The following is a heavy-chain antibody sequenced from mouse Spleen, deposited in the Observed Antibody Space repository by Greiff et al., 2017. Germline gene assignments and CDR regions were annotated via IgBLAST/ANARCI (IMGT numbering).Heavy chain of an antibody. CDR3: ARHGDYTATGFAY. CDR2: ISSGGST. V-gene: IGHV5-6-5*01. J-gene: IGHJ3*01. D-gene: IGHD1-2*01. Sequence: EVHLVESGGGLVKPGGSLKLSCAASGFTFSSYAMSWVRQTPEKRLEWVASISSGGSTYYPDSVKGRFTISRDNARNILYLQMSSLRSEDTAMYYCARHGDYTATGFAYWGQGTLVTVSA. CDR1: GFTFSSYA.